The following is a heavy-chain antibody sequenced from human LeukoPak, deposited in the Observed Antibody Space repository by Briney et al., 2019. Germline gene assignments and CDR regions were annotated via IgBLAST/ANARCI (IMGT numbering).Heavy chain of an antibody. J-gene: IGHJ6*03. D-gene: IGHD4/OR15-4a*01. V-gene: IGHV4-59*08. Sequence: TSETLSLTCTVSGGSISGHYWSWIRQPPGKGLEWIGYMYYSGITYYNPSLKSRVTISVDTSKNQFSLKLSSVTAADTAVYYCARRKGAYSYYYYYMDVWGKGTPVTVSS. CDR2: MYYSGIT. CDR3: ARRKGAYSYYYYYMDV. CDR1: GGSISGHY.